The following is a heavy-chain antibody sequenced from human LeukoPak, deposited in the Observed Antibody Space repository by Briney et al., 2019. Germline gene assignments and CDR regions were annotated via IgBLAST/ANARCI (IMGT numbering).Heavy chain of an antibody. D-gene: IGHD1-26*01. V-gene: IGHV3-21*06. Sequence: GGSLRLSCVGSGFTFSSYTMNWVRQAPGKGLEWVSFISSSDFIYYADSVKGRFTISRDNAKSSLYLQMNSLRVEDTATYYCVRGQGGPAEWGQGTLVTVSS. J-gene: IGHJ4*02. CDR2: ISSSDFI. CDR3: VRGQGGPAE. CDR1: GFTFSSYT.